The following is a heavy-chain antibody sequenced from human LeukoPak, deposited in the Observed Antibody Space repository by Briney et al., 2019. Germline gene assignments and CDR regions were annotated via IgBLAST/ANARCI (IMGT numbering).Heavy chain of an antibody. CDR2: IYYSGST. V-gene: IGHV4-30-4*01. CDR1: GGSISSGDYY. D-gene: IGHD3-22*01. Sequence: SETLSLTCTVSGGSISSGDYYWSWIRQPPGKGLEWIGYIYYSGSTYYNPSLKSRVTISVDTSKNQFSLKLSSVTAADTAVYYCVREVSGDSSGYYLDYWGQGTLVTVSS. CDR3: VREVSGDSSGYYLDY. J-gene: IGHJ4*02.